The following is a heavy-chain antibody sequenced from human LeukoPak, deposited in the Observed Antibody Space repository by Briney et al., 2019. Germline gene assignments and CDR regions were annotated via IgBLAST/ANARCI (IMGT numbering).Heavy chain of an antibody. V-gene: IGHV3-23*01. CDR2: ISGSGGSA. CDR3: AKDPYDSSGHDQGAY. Sequence: GGSLRLSCAASGFTFSSYAMSWVRQAPGKGLEWVSAISGSGGSAYYADSVKGRFTIFRDNSKNTVYLQMNSLRADDMAVYYCAKDPYDSSGHDQGAYWGQGTLVTVSS. D-gene: IGHD3-22*01. CDR1: GFTFSSYA. J-gene: IGHJ4*02.